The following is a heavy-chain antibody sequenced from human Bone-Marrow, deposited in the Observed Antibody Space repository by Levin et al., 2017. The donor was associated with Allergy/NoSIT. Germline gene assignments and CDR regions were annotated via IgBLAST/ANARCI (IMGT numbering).Heavy chain of an antibody. CDR2: IYLSGST. CDR3: ARGLVAAGTNRDYYYYYYMDI. V-gene: IGHV4-30-2*01. J-gene: IGHJ6*03. Sequence: MTSETLSLTCTVSGGSLSSGGYSWSWIRQPPGKGLEWIGYIYLSGSTYYNPSLKSRVIISLDRSKNHFSLRLSSVTAADTAVYYCARGLVAAGTNRDYYYYYYMDIWGKGTTVTVSS. CDR1: GGSLSSGGYS. D-gene: IGHD6-13*01.